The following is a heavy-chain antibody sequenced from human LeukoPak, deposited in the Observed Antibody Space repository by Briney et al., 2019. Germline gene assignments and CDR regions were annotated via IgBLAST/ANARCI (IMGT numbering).Heavy chain of an antibody. J-gene: IGHJ4*02. CDR3: AGGSGWLIDY. Sequence: PGRSLRLSCAVSGLTFRNYGMHWVRQAPGKGLEWVAVITYDGTKTLYADSVKGRFTISRDNSKNTLYLQMNSLRAEDTAVYYCAGGSGWLIDYWGQGSLVTVSS. CDR1: GLTFRNYG. CDR2: ITYDGTKT. V-gene: IGHV3-33*01. D-gene: IGHD6-19*01.